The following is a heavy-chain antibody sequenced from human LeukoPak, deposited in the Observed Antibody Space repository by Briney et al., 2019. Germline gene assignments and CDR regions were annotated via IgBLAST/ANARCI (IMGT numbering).Heavy chain of an antibody. J-gene: IGHJ3*02. CDR2: IIPIFSIA. Sequence: ASVKVSCKASGGTFSSYAISWVRQAPGQGLEWMGRIIPIFSIANYAQKFQGRVTITADKSTSTAYMELSSLRSEDTAVYYCARGGLGLYAFDIWGQGTMVTVSS. D-gene: IGHD3-16*01. CDR1: GGTFSSYA. V-gene: IGHV1-69*04. CDR3: ARGGLGLYAFDI.